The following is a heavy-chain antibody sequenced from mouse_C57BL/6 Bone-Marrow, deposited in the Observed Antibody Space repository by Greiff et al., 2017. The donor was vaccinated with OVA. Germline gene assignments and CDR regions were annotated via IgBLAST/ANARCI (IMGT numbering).Heavy chain of an antibody. V-gene: IGHV1-55*01. Sequence: QVQLQQPGAELVKPGASVKMSCKASGYTFTSYWITWVKQRPGQGLEWIGDIYPGSGSTNYNEKFKSKATLTVDTSSSTAYMQLSSLTSEDSAVYYCARGGGLRLRRWYFDVWGTGTTVTVSS. CDR3: ARGGGLRLRRWYFDV. D-gene: IGHD3-2*02. CDR1: GYTFTSYW. J-gene: IGHJ1*03. CDR2: IYPGSGST.